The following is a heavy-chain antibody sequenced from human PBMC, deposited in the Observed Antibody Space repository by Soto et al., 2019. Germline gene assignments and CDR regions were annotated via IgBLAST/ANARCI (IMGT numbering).Heavy chain of an antibody. CDR1: GFSFNYYA. V-gene: IGHV3-23*01. CDR3: AKGSIEYRASVDH. J-gene: IGHJ4*02. D-gene: IGHD3-16*02. Sequence: EVQLLESGGGLVQPGGSLRLACAASGFSFNYYAMVWVRQAPGKGLEWVSVISARGGSAYFADSVKGRFTISRDNSKNVLSLEMNNLRAEDKATYFCAKGSIEYRASVDHWGQGTLVIVSS. CDR2: ISARGGSA.